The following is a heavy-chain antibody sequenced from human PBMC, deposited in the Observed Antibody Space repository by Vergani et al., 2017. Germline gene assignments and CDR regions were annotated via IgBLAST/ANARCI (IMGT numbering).Heavy chain of an antibody. CDR1: GDSISSGYYY. J-gene: IGHJ1*01. V-gene: IGHV4-30-4*08. Sequence: QVQLQESGPGLVKPSQTLSLTCTVSGDSISSGYYYWSWIRQPPGKGLEWIGCIFSSGNSYYNPSLKSRLTISVDTSKNQFSLKLSSVTAADTAVYYCARESSSWYGAQHWGQGTLVTVPS. D-gene: IGHD6-13*01. CDR3: ARESSSWYGAQH. CDR2: IFSSGNS.